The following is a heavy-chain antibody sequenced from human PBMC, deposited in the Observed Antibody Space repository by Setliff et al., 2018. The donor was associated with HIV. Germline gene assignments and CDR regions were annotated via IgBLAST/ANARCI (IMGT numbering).Heavy chain of an antibody. V-gene: IGHV4-34*01. CDR3: ARLAASIAARRRFDY. CDR1: GGSFSGYY. J-gene: IGHJ4*02. D-gene: IGHD6-6*01. Sequence: SETLSLTCAVYGGSFSGYYWGWIRQPPGKGLEWIGSINYSGSTYQNPSLKSRVTISVDTSKNQYSLKLSSVTAADTAVYYCARLAASIAARRRFDYWGQGTLVTVSS. CDR2: INYSGST.